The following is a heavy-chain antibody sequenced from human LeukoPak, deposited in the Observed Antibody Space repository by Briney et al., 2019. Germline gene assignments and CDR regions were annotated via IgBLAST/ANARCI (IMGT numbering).Heavy chain of an antibody. V-gene: IGHV4-4*02. CDR2: IYHSGST. CDR1: GGSISSSNW. CDR3: ARGAYPDAFDI. Sequence: SETLSLTCAVSGGSISSSNWWSWVRQPPGKGLEWIGEIYHSGSTNYNPSLKSRVTISVDTSKSQFSLKLSSVTAADTAVYYCARGAYPDAFDIWGQGTMVTVSS. D-gene: IGHD2-21*01. J-gene: IGHJ3*02.